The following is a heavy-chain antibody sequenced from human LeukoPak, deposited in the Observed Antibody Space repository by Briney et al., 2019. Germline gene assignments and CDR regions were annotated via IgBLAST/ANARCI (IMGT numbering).Heavy chain of an antibody. CDR3: ARIGYSSSSLDY. CDR2: IKQDGSEK. J-gene: IGHJ4*02. CDR1: GFTVSSYW. Sequence: GGSLRLSCAASGFTVSSYWMSWVRQAPGKGLEWVANIKQDGSEKYYVDSVKGRFTISRDNAKNSLYLQMNSLRAEDTAVYYCARIGYSSSSLDYWGQGTLVTVSS. V-gene: IGHV3-7*01. D-gene: IGHD6-6*01.